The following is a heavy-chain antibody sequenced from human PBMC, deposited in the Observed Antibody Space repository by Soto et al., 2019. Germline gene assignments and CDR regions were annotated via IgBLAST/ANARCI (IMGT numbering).Heavy chain of an antibody. V-gene: IGHV3-7*01. CDR3: ARDPNIVATMGSIYYYYGMDV. Sequence: GSLRLSCAASGFTFSTYWMSWVRQAPGKGLEWVANIKQDGSEKYYVDSVKGRFTISRDNAKNSLYLQMNSLRAEDTAVYYCARDPNIVATMGSIYYYYGMDVWGQGTTVTVSS. J-gene: IGHJ6*02. D-gene: IGHD5-12*01. CDR1: GFTFSTYW. CDR2: IKQDGSEK.